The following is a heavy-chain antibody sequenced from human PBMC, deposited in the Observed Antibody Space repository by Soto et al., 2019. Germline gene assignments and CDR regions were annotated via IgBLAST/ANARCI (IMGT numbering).Heavy chain of an antibody. CDR3: ARAKRPTVYYHYSMDV. CDR2: IYYSGST. D-gene: IGHD1-1*01. V-gene: IGHV4-30-4*01. Sequence: PSETLSLTCTVSGGAISIGDYYLSWIRQPPGKGLEWIGYIYYSGSTYYNPSLKSRVTISVDTSKNQFYLKLSSVNAADTAGYYCARAKRPTVYYHYSMDVWGQGTTVTV. CDR1: GGAISIGDYY. J-gene: IGHJ6*02.